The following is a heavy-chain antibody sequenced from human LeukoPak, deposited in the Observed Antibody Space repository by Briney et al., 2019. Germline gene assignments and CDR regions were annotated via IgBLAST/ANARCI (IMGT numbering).Heavy chain of an antibody. CDR1: GFTSDDYA. Sequence: GGSLRLSCAASGFTSDDYAMHWVRQAPGKGLEWVSGISWNSGSIGYADSEKGRFTISRDNAKNSLYLQMNSLRAEDTALYYCAKVQGAATRGPFDYWGQGTLVTVSS. D-gene: IGHD2-15*01. V-gene: IGHV3-9*02. CDR2: ISWNSGSI. J-gene: IGHJ4*02. CDR3: AKVQGAATRGPFDY.